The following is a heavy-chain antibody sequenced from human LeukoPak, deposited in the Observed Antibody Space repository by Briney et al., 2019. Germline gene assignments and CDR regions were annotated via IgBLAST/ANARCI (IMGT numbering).Heavy chain of an antibody. J-gene: IGHJ3*02. V-gene: IGHV3-66*01. CDR3: AREADTAMVSDAFDI. CDR1: GFTVSSNY. Sequence: QSGGSLRLSCAASGFTVSSNYMSWVRQAPGKGLEWVSVIYSCGSTYYADSVKGRFTISRDNSKNTLYLQMNSLRAEDTAVYYCAREADTAMVSDAFDIWGQGTMVTVSS. CDR2: IYSCGST. D-gene: IGHD5-18*01.